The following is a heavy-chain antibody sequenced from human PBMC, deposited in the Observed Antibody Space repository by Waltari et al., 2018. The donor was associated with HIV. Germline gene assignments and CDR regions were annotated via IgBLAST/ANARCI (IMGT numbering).Heavy chain of an antibody. D-gene: IGHD3-10*01. Sequence: EVQLVESGGGLVQPGGSLRLSCAASGFTFSSYWMSWVRQAPGKGLEWVANIKQDGSENYYVASVKGLFTISRANAKNSLYLQMNSLRAEDTAVYYCAREGNTALGAFDIWGQGTMVTVSS. V-gene: IGHV3-7*01. CDR1: GFTFSSYW. CDR3: AREGNTALGAFDI. J-gene: IGHJ3*02. CDR2: IKQDGSEN.